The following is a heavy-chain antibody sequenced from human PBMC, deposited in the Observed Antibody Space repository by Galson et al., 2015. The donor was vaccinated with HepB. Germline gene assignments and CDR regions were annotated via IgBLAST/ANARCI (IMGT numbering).Heavy chain of an antibody. CDR1: GGTFSSYA. Sequence: SVKVSCKASGGTFSSYAFSWVRQAPGQGLEWMGGIIPMFGSAKYAQKFQGRVTITADESTSTAYMELSSLRSDDTAVYYCARDFWSGYTYFDYWGQGTLVTVSS. J-gene: IGHJ4*02. V-gene: IGHV1-69*13. CDR2: IIPMFGSA. D-gene: IGHD3-3*01. CDR3: ARDFWSGYTYFDY.